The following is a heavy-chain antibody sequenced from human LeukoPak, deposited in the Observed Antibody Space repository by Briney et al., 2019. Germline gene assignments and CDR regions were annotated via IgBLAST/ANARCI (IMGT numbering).Heavy chain of an antibody. D-gene: IGHD2-15*01. Sequence: SETLSLTCTVSGGSISSYYWSWIQQPPRRGLEWIGYIYYSGSTNYNPSLKSRVTISVDTSKNQFSLKLSSVTAADTAVYYCARWGYCSGGSCYPSKGSDAFDIWGQGTMVTVSS. CDR1: GGSISSYY. J-gene: IGHJ3*02. CDR2: IYYSGST. V-gene: IGHV4-59*01. CDR3: ARWGYCSGGSCYPSKGSDAFDI.